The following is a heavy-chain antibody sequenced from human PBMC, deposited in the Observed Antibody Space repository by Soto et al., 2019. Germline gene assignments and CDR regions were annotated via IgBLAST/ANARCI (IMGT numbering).Heavy chain of an antibody. J-gene: IGHJ5*02. CDR1: GDSVSSKTAA. CDR2: TYFRSKWYN. Sequence: SQTLSLTCAISGDSVSSKTAAWNWIRQSPSRGPEWLGRTYFRSKWYNDYAISVKSRITISPDTSKNQFSLLLNSVTPEDTAVYYCARVTFDHFVHWFDPWGQGTLVTVSS. V-gene: IGHV6-1*01. D-gene: IGHD3-9*01. CDR3: ARVTFDHFVHWFDP.